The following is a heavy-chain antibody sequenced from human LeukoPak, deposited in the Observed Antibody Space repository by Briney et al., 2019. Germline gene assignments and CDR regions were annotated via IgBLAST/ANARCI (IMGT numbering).Heavy chain of an antibody. CDR3: ARVLRPMASQYYFDY. Sequence: KPSGTLSLTCTVSGASINTYYWSWIRQPPGKGLEWIGYIYYSGTTSYNPSLKTRVTISIDTSKNQFSLKLSSVTAADTAVYYCARVLRPMASQYYFDYWGQGTLVTVSS. CDR2: IYYSGTT. CDR1: GASINTYY. V-gene: IGHV4-59*01. D-gene: IGHD3-10*01. J-gene: IGHJ4*02.